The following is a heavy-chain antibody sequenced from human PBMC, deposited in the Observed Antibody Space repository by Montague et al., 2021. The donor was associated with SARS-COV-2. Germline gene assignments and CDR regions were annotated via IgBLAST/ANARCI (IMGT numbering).Heavy chain of an antibody. V-gene: IGHV4-39*07. J-gene: IGHJ6*02. CDR1: GGSISSSSYY. CDR2: IYYSGST. D-gene: IGHD1-20*01. Sequence: SETLSLTCTVSGGSISSSSYYWGWIRQPPGKGLEWIGSIYYSGSTYYNPSLKSRVTIPVDTSKNQFSLKLSSVTAADTAVYYCARDQGYNWNYYYYYGMDVGAKGPRSPSP. CDR3: ARDQGYNWNYYYYYGMDV.